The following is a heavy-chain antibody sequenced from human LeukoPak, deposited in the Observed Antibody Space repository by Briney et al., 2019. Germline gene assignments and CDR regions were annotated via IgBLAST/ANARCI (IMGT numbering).Heavy chain of an antibody. CDR1: GFTFSSYA. J-gene: IGHJ6*04. Sequence: GGSLRLSCAASGFTFSSYAMHWVRQAPGKGLEWVAVISYDGSNKYYADSVKGRFTISRDNSEDTLYLQMNSLRAEDTAVYYCATGNAEGEKYYYYGMDVWGKGTTVTVSS. CDR3: ATGNAEGEKYYYYGMDV. V-gene: IGHV3-30-3*01. D-gene: IGHD1-1*01. CDR2: ISYDGSNK.